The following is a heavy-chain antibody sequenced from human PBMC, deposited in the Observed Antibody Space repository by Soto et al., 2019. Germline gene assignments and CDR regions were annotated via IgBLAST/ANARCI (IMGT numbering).Heavy chain of an antibody. Sequence: PSETLSLTCTVSGGSISSYYWSWIRQPPGKGLEWIGYIYYSGSTNYNPSLKSRATISVDTSKNQFSLKLSSVAAADTAVYYCARERYFDWAPSWCGPWGQGTLGTVSS. CDR3: ARERYFDWAPSWCGP. D-gene: IGHD3-9*01. CDR1: GGSISSYY. V-gene: IGHV4-59*12. CDR2: IYYSGST. J-gene: IGHJ5*02.